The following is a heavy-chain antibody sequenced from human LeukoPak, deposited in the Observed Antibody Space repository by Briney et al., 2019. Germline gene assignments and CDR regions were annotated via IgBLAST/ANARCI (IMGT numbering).Heavy chain of an antibody. CDR1: GGSISSYF. CDR2: IYYSGST. D-gene: IGHD6-13*01. CDR3: ARHSYSSSWSSFDY. J-gene: IGHJ4*02. Sequence: SETLSLTCTVSGGSISSYFWSWIRQPPGKGLEWIGYIYYSGSTNYNPPLKSRVTISVDTSKNQFSLKLSSVTAADTAVYYCARHSYSSSWSSFDYWGQGALVTVSS. V-gene: IGHV4-59*08.